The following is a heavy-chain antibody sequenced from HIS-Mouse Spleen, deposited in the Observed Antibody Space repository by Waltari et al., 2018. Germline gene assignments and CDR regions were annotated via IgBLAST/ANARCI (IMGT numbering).Heavy chain of an antibody. CDR2: ISYDGSNK. D-gene: IGHD1-7*01. CDR3: AKAGIPYNWNYVFDY. Sequence: QVQLVESGGGVVQPGRSLRLSCAASGFTFSSYGMHWVRQAPGKGLEWVAVISYDGSNKYYADSVKGRFTISRDNSKNTLYLQMNSLRAEDTAVYYCAKAGIPYNWNYVFDYWGQGTLVTVSS. J-gene: IGHJ4*02. V-gene: IGHV3-30*18. CDR1: GFTFSSYG.